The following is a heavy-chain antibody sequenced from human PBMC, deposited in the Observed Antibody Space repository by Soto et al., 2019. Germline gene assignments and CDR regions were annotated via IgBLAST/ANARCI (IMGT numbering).Heavy chain of an antibody. CDR1: GGSFSGYY. CDR3: ARARGGNDDAFDI. J-gene: IGHJ3*02. CDR2: INHSGST. V-gene: IGHV4-34*01. D-gene: IGHD2-15*01. Sequence: SETLSLTCAVYGGSFSGYYWSWIRQPPGKGVEWIGEINHSGSTNYNPSLKSRVTISVDTSKNQFSLKLSSVTAAYTAVYYCARARGGNDDAFDIWGQGTMVTVSS.